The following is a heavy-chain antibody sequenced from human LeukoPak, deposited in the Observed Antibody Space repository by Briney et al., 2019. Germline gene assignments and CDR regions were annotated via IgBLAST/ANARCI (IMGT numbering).Heavy chain of an antibody. CDR3: ARAGYCGGDCYPYYFDY. V-gene: IGHV3-33*01. CDR1: GFTFSSYG. J-gene: IGHJ4*02. Sequence: GRSLRLSCAASGFTFSSYGMHWVRQAPGKGLEWVAVIWYDGSNKYYADSVKGRFTISRDNSKNTLYLQMSSLRAEDTAVYYCARAGYCGGDCYPYYFDYWGQGTLVTVSS. CDR2: IWYDGSNK. D-gene: IGHD2-21*02.